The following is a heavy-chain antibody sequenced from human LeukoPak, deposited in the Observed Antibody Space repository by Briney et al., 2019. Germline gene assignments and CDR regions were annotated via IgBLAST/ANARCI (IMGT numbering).Heavy chain of an antibody. Sequence: GGSLRLSCAASGFTFSSYEMNWVRQAPGKGLEWVSVIYSGGNTYYADSVKGRFTISRDNSKNTLYLQMNSLRGEDTAVYYCARGKEAFDYWGQGTLVTVSS. CDR2: IYSGGNT. CDR1: GFTFSSYE. V-gene: IGHV3-53*01. CDR3: ARGKEAFDY. D-gene: IGHD6-13*01. J-gene: IGHJ4*02.